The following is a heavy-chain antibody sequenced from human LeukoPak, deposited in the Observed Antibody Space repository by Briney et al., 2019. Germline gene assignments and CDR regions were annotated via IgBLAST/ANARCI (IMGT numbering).Heavy chain of an antibody. D-gene: IGHD2-21*02. CDR3: TKGGHGDY. CDR2: LSGDGSDT. Sequence: EWVSTLSGDGSDTYYAASVKGRFTISRDTSKNTLFLQMNSLRADDTAIYYCTKGGHGDYWGQGTMVTVSS. V-gene: IGHV3-23*01. J-gene: IGHJ4*02.